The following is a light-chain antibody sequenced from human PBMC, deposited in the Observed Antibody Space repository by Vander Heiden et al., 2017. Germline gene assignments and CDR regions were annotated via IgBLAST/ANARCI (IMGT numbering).Light chain of an antibody. CDR1: SRSVGGHHD. J-gene: IGLJ3*02. V-gene: IGLV2-14*01. CDR2: EVS. CDR3: SSYTSSSTWV. Sequence: QPALTHPASVSWSPGQSSTISCTALSRSVGGHHDVPWYQQHPGKDPKLMIYEVSNRPSGVSNRFSGSKSGNTASLTISELQAEDEADYYCSSYTSSSTWVFGGGTKLTVL.